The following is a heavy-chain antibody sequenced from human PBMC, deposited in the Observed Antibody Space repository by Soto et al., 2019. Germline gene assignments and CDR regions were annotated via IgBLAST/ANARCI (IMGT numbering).Heavy chain of an antibody. CDR3: SALSYNSGWHD. D-gene: IGHD6-19*01. Sequence: EVQLEESGGGLVQPGGSLKLSCAASGFTFSNSAVHWVRQASGKGLEWVGRVRSKGNNYATAYTESVKGRFTISRDDSKHTAYLQMNSMNTEDTAVYYCSALSYNSGWHDWGQGTLVTVSS. J-gene: IGHJ4*02. CDR1: GFTFSNSA. CDR2: VRSKGNNYAT. V-gene: IGHV3-73*01.